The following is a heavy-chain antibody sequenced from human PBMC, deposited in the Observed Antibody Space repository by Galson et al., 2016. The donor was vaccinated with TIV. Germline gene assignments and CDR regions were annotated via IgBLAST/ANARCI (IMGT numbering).Heavy chain of an antibody. J-gene: IGHJ4*02. CDR2: INDGNANT. Sequence: SVKVSCKASGYTFTNYAMHWVRQAPGQRLEWMGWINDGNANTKYSQKFQGRVTITRDTSASTAHMGLSSLTSEDTAVYYCAKDLRTWIQIWSFDYWSQGTLVTVSS. CDR3: AKDLRTWIQIWSFDY. D-gene: IGHD5-18*01. V-gene: IGHV1-3*01. CDR1: GYTFTNYA.